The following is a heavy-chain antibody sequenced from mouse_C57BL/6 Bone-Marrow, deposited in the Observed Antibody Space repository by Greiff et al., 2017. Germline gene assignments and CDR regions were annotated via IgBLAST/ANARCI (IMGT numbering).Heavy chain of an antibody. V-gene: IGHV5-9-1*02. J-gene: IGHJ2*01. CDR2: ISSGGDYI. CDR3: TRGHDYERDFDY. D-gene: IGHD2-4*01. Sequence: EVMLVESGEGLVKPGGSLKLSCAASGFTFSSYAMSWVRQTPEKRLEWVAYISSGGDYIYYADTVKGRFTISRDNARNTLYLQMSSLKSEDTAMYYCTRGHDYERDFDYWGQGTTLTVSS. CDR1: GFTFSSYA.